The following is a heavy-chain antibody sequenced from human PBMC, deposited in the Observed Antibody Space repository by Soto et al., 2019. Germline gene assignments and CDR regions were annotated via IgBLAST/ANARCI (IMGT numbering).Heavy chain of an antibody. V-gene: IGHV3-30-3*01. J-gene: IGHJ4*02. CDR3: ARDNYYDSSGPTATGAFDY. D-gene: IGHD3-22*01. CDR1: GFTFSSYA. CDR2: ISYDGSNK. Sequence: GGSLRLSCAASGFTFSSYAMHWVRQAPGKGLEWVAVISYDGSNKYYADSVKGRFTISRDNSKNTLYLQMNSLRAEDTAVYYCARDNYYDSSGPTATGAFDYWGQGTLVTVSS.